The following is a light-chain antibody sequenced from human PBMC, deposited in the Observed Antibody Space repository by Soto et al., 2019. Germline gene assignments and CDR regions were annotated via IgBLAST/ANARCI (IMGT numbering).Light chain of an antibody. Sequence: EIVMTQSPDTLSVSPGERAALSCRTSQSVSSDLAWYQQKPGQAPRLLISGASTRATGIAARFSGSVSGTEFTLTISSLQSEDFAVSYCHLYSSWPPYTFGQGTKVEI. V-gene: IGKV3D-15*01. CDR3: HLYSSWPPYT. CDR2: GAS. J-gene: IGKJ2*01. CDR1: QSVSSD.